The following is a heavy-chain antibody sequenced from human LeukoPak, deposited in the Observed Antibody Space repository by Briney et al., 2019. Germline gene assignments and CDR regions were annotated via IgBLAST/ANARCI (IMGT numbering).Heavy chain of an antibody. CDR3: ARRGWIAVADYFDY. D-gene: IGHD6-19*01. V-gene: IGHV4-39*01. Sequence: SETLSLTCTVSGGSISSSSYYWGWIRQPPGKGLEWIGSIYYSGSTYYNPSLRGRVTISVDTSKNQFSLKLSSVTAADTAVYYCARRGWIAVADYFDYWGQGTLVTVSS. J-gene: IGHJ4*02. CDR1: GGSISSSSYY. CDR2: IYYSGST.